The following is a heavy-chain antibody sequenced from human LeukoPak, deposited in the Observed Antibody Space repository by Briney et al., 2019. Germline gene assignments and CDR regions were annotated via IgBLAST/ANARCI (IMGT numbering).Heavy chain of an antibody. CDR2: ISGSGGST. D-gene: IGHD1-26*01. Sequence: GGSLRLSCAASGFTFSSHAMTWVRQAPGKGLEWVSVISGSGGSTYYADSVKGRFTISRDNSKNTLYLQMNSLRAEDTAVYYCARDHVELPFLYYYYGMDVWGQGTTVTVSS. CDR3: ARDHVELPFLYYYYGMDV. V-gene: IGHV3-23*01. J-gene: IGHJ6*02. CDR1: GFTFSSHA.